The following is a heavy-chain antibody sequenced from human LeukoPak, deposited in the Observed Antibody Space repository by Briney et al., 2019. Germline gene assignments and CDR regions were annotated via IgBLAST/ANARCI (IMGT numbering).Heavy chain of an antibody. CDR2: ISYTGST. J-gene: IGHJ4*02. CDR3: ARVPDSSLGYFDY. D-gene: IGHD3-16*02. V-gene: IGHV4-59*12. Sequence: SETLSLTCTVSGGSISPYFWSWMRQTPGKGLEWIGYISYTGSTNYNPALKSRVTISVDTSKNQFSLKLSSVTAADTAVYYCARVPDSSLGYFDYWGQGTLVTVSS. CDR1: GGSISPYF.